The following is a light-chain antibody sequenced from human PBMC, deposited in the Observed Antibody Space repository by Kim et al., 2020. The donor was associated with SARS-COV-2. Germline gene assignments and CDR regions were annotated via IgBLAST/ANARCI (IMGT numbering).Light chain of an antibody. V-gene: IGKV1-5*03. Sequence: DIHMTQSPSTLSASVGDTVTITCRASQSIGNWLAWYHQKPGKAPKLLMSKASSLESGVPSRFSGSGSGTEFSLTISSLQPEDLASYYCQQYRTYPLTFGGGTKLEI. CDR1: QSIGNW. CDR2: KAS. J-gene: IGKJ4*01. CDR3: QQYRTYPLT.